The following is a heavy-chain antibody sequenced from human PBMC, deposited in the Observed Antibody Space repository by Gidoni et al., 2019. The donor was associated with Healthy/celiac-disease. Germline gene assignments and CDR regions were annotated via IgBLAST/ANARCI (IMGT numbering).Heavy chain of an antibody. CDR2: IIPIFGTA. Sequence: QLQLVQSGAEVKKPGSSVKVSCKASGGPFSSYAISWVRQAPGQGLEWMGGIIPIFGTANYAQKFQGRVTITADESTSTAYMELSSLRSEDTAVYYCAYCSSTSCYPYYYYYMDVWGKGTTVTVSS. V-gene: IGHV1-69*01. CDR1: GGPFSSYA. CDR3: AYCSSTSCYPYYYYYMDV. D-gene: IGHD2-2*01. J-gene: IGHJ6*03.